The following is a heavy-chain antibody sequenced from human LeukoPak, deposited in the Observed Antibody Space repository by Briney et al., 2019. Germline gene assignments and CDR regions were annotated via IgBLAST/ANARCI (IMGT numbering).Heavy chain of an antibody. D-gene: IGHD3-10*01. CDR1: EFTFDDYA. Sequence: GGSLRLSCSASEFTFDDYAMHWVRQAPGKGLEWVSGINWNGGSTDYADSVKGRFIISRDNVKNSLYLQMNSLRPEDTALYYCARCLYSASGSDPSYFDYWGQGTLVTVSS. J-gene: IGHJ4*02. V-gene: IGHV3-20*04. CDR3: ARCLYSASGSDPSYFDY. CDR2: INWNGGST.